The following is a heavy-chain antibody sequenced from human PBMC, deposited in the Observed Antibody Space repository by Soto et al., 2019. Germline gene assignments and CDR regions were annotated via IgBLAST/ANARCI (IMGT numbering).Heavy chain of an antibody. CDR1: GFTFSSYA. J-gene: IGHJ1*01. CDR2: ISGSGGST. V-gene: IGHV3-23*01. CDR3: AICPGYSSSWYFKH. Sequence: GGSLRLSCAASGFTFSSYAMSWVRQAPGKGLEWVSAISGSGGSTYYADSVKGRFTISRDNSKNTLYLQMNSLRAEDTAVYYCAICPGYSSSWYFKHWGQGTLVTVSS. D-gene: IGHD6-13*01.